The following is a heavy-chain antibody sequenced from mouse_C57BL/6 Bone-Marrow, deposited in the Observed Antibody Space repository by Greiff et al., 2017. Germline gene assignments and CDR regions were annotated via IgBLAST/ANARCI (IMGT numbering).Heavy chain of an antibody. CDR3: ARQGYYGSPFAY. V-gene: IGHV5-15*01. D-gene: IGHD1-1*01. J-gene: IGHJ3*01. CDR1: GFTFSDYG. CDR2: ISNLAYSI. Sequence: EVKLMESGGGLVQPGGSLKLSCAASGFTFSDYGMAWVRQAPRKGPEWVAFISNLAYSIYYADTVTGRFTISRENAKNTLYLEMSRLRSEDTAMYYCARQGYYGSPFAYWGQGTLVTVSA.